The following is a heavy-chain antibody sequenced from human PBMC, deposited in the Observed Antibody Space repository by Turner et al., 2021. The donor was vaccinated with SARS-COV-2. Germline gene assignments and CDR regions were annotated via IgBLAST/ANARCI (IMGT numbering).Heavy chain of an antibody. V-gene: IGHV3-9*01. CDR2: ISWNSGGL. J-gene: IGHJ4*02. D-gene: IGHD3-22*01. CDR1: GFTFDDYA. Sequence: EVQLVESGGGLVQPGRYLKLSCAASGFTFDDYAMHWVRQAPGKGLECVSGISWNSGGLDYVDSVKGRFTVSIDNTKNSLYLEMNSLRVEDTALYYCAKAKGTYYYYGNGFDYWGQGTLVTVSP. CDR3: AKAKGTYYYYGNGFDY.